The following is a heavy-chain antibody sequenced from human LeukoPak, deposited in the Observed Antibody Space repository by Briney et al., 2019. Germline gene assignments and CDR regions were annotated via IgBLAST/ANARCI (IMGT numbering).Heavy chain of an antibody. J-gene: IGHJ1*01. CDR3: AKEPNPYSSGWYFQD. CDR2: VSHDGSTT. CDR1: GFAFTNYG. Sequence: GGSLRLSCAASGFAFTNYGMQCVRQAPGKGLEWVAVVSHDGSTTFYADSVKGRFTISRDNSKNTLDLQMDSLRPEDTAVYYCAKEPNPYSSGWYFQDWGQGTLVTVSS. D-gene: IGHD6-25*01. V-gene: IGHV3-30*18.